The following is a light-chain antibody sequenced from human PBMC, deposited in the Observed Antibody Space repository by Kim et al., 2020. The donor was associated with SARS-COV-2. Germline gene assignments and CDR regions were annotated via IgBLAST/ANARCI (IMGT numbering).Light chain of an antibody. Sequence: LSPGERATLSCRASQSVSSSSLAWYQQKPGQAPRLLMYGASNRASGIPDRFSGSGSGTDFTLTINRLEPEDFAVYFCQYYGTSRYTFGQGTKLEI. CDR1: QSVSSSS. V-gene: IGKV3-20*01. J-gene: IGKJ2*01. CDR3: QYYGTSRYT. CDR2: GAS.